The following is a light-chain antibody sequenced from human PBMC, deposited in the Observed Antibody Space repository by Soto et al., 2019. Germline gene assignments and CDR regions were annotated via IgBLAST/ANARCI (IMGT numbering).Light chain of an antibody. CDR1: QGISSR. J-gene: IGKJ4*01. Sequence: DIQMTQSPYSVSASVGDRVTITCRSRQGISSRLAWYQQNQGKAPNLLIYASSRLQSGVPSRFSGTGSGTDFPLTIRSLQSEDFSHYYCQQADSFPLTFGGGTTVDVK. V-gene: IGKV1-12*01. CDR2: ASS. CDR3: QQADSFPLT.